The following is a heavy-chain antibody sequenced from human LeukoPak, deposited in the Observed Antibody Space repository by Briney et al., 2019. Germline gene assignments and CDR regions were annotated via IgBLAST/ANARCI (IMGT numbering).Heavy chain of an antibody. CDR2: IKEDGTRK. J-gene: IGHJ4*02. Sequence: GGSLRLSCAASGFTFSSHWMTWVRQAPGKGLEWVANIKEDGTRKNYVDSVKGRFAISRDNAKNSLYLQMSGLRAEDTAIYYCARRDYDYCFDSWGQGTLVTVSS. D-gene: IGHD5-12*01. CDR1: GFTFSSHW. CDR3: ARRDYDYCFDS. V-gene: IGHV3-7*03.